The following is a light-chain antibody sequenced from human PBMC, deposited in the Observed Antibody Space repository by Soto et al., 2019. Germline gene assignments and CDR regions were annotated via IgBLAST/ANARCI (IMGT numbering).Light chain of an antibody. J-gene: IGKJ2*01. CDR2: DAS. CDR1: QSVSSY. CDR3: QQRSTWYT. V-gene: IGKV3-11*01. Sequence: EIVLTQSPATLSLSPGERATLSCRASQSVSSYLAWYQQKPGQAPRLLIYDASNRATGIPAWFSGSGSGTDFTLTISSLEPEDFAVYYCQQRSTWYTFGQGTKLEIK.